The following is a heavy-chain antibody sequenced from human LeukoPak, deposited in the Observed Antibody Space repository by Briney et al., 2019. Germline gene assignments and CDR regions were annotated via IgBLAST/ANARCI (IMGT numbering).Heavy chain of an antibody. CDR2: INPNSGDT. D-gene: IGHD3-10*01. CDR1: GYSFTGYY. Sequence: VASVKVSCKASGYSFTGYYMHWVRQAPGQGLEWMGWINPNSGDTKYAQKFQGRVTMTRDTSISTAYMELTRLRSDDTAVYYCARNIWFGESADAFDIWGQGTMVTVSS. CDR3: ARNIWFGESADAFDI. V-gene: IGHV1-2*02. J-gene: IGHJ3*02.